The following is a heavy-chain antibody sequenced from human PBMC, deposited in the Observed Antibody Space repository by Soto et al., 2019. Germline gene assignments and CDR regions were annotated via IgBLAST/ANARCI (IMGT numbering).Heavy chain of an antibody. Sequence: SETLSLTCTVSGGSISSYYWSWIRQPPGKGLEWIGYIYYSGSTNYNPSLKSRVTISVDTSKNQFSLKLSSLTAADTAVYYCAADSSGYYGRGYYYYGMDVWGQGTTVTVSS. V-gene: IGHV4-59*01. CDR2: IYYSGST. J-gene: IGHJ6*02. CDR3: AADSSGYYGRGYYYYGMDV. D-gene: IGHD3-22*01. CDR1: GGSISSYY.